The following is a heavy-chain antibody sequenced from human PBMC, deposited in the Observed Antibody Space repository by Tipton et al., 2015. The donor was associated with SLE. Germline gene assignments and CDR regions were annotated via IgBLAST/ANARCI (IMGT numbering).Heavy chain of an antibody. J-gene: IGHJ2*01. Sequence: LRLSCTVSGGSISSYYWSWIRQPPGKGLEWIGYIFYSGSTNYNPSLKSRVTISVDTSKNQFSLKLSSVTAADTAVYYCARVAYSSSWYLYFDLWGRGYLVTVSS. V-gene: IGHV4-59*08. CDR3: ARVAYSSSWYLYFDL. D-gene: IGHD6-13*01. CDR2: IFYSGST. CDR1: GGSISSYY.